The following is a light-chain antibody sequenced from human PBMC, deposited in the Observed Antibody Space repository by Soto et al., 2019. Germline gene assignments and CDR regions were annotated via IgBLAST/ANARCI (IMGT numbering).Light chain of an antibody. J-gene: IGLJ2*01. CDR1: SSNIGSNY. CDR2: RNN. V-gene: IGLV1-47*01. Sequence: QSVLTQPPSASGTPGQRVNISCSGSSSNIGSNYVYWYRQFPGTAPKLPIQRNNQRPSGVPARFSGSKSGTSASLAISGLRSEDEADYYCGGWDDSLSGPVFGGGTQLTVL. CDR3: GGWDDSLSGPV.